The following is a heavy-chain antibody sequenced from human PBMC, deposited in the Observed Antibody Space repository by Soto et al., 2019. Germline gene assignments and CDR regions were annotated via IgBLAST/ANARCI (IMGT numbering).Heavy chain of an antibody. CDR2: INHSGST. D-gene: IGHD6-19*01. Sequence: SETLSLTCAVYCGSSSGYYCSCIRQPPGKGLEWIGEINHSGSTNYNPSPKSRVTISVDTSKNQFSLKLSSVTAADTAVYYCARDGHSSSERWFDPWGQGTLVTVSS. CDR1: CGSSSGYY. J-gene: IGHJ5*02. CDR3: ARDGHSSSERWFDP. V-gene: IGHV4-34*01.